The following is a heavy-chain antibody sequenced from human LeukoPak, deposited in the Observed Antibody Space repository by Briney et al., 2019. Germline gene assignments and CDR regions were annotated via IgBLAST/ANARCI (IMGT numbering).Heavy chain of an antibody. J-gene: IGHJ4*02. CDR1: GFTFSSYA. V-gene: IGHV3-23*01. CDR3: GKTTTGYSSGRNPAWPVDY. CDR2: IFGSGGSA. Sequence: GGSLRLTCTASGFTFSSYAMYWVRQAPGKGLEWVSGIFGSGGSAHYADSVKGRFTISRDNSQNTVYLQMNSLRAEDTAVYYCGKTTTGYSSGRNPAWPVDYWGQGTLVTVSS. D-gene: IGHD6-19*01.